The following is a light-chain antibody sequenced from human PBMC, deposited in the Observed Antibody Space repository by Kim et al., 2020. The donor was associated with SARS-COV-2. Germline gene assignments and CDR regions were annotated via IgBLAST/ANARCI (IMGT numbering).Light chain of an antibody. CDR3: QQYSNWPLT. Sequence: VCPGEGATLSCRASQSVSSNLAWYQQKPGQGPRLLIYGASTRATGIPARFSGSGSGTEFTLTISSLQSEDFAVYYCQQYSNWPLTFGGGTKVDIK. J-gene: IGKJ4*01. V-gene: IGKV3-15*01. CDR2: GAS. CDR1: QSVSSN.